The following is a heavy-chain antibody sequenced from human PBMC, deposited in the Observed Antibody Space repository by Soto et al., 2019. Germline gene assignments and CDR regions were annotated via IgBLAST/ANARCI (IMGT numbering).Heavy chain of an antibody. D-gene: IGHD2-2*01. V-gene: IGHV5-10-1*01. CDR3: ASSPRGYCSSTSCRELGNYYGMDV. CDR1: GYSFTTYW. J-gene: IGHJ6*02. Sequence: GESLKISCKGSGYSFTTYWIGWVRQMPGKGLEWMGRIDPSDSYTNYSPSFQGHVTISADKSISTAYLQWSSLKASDTAMYYCASSPRGYCSSTSCRELGNYYGMDVWGQGTTVTVSS. CDR2: IDPSDSYT.